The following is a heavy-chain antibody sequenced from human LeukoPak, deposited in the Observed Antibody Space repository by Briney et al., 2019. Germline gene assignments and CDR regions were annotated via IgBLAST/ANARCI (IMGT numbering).Heavy chain of an antibody. Sequence: GGALRLSCEASGFTFRQYWMSWVRQDPGKGLEGVAVISYDGSNKYYADSVKGRFTISRDNSKNTLYLQMNSLRAEDTAVYYCAKTTRSSGWYTAFDYWGQGTLVTVSS. V-gene: IGHV3-30*18. CDR3: AKTTRSSGWYTAFDY. J-gene: IGHJ4*02. CDR1: GFTFRQYW. CDR2: ISYDGSNK. D-gene: IGHD6-19*01.